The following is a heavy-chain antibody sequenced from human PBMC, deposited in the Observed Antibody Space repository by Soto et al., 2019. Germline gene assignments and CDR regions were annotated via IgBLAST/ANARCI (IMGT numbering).Heavy chain of an antibody. Sequence: GGPLRLSCAASGFTFSIYSMTWVRQAPGKGLEWISYISSTSSPIYYADSVKGRFTISRDNAKNSLYLQMNSLRAEDTAVYYCVLVLGPDAPNYQMDVRAKRTTVTGSS. CDR2: ISSTSSPI. CDR1: GFTFSIYS. V-gene: IGHV3-48*01. J-gene: IGHJ6*04. D-gene: IGHD3-3*02. CDR3: VLVLGPDAPNYQMDV.